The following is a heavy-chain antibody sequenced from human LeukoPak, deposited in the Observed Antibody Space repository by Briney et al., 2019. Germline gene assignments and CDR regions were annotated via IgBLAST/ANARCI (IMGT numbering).Heavy chain of an antibody. CDR3: ARDAVPSGRSWFDP. Sequence: GGSLRLSCTVSGFTFEDHGMNWVRQVPGKEPEWVSGLNWNGGGRRYADSVKGRFIISRDNAKGVLYLQLNDLRVEDTALYYCARDAVPSGRSWFDPWGQGTLVTVSS. J-gene: IGHJ5*02. CDR1: GFTFEDHG. CDR2: LNWNGGGR. V-gene: IGHV3-20*04. D-gene: IGHD4-17*01.